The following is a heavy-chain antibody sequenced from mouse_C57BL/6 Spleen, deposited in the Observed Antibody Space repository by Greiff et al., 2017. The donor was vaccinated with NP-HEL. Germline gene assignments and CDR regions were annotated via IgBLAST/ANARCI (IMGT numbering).Heavy chain of an antibody. CDR2: ISSGGDYI. D-gene: IGHD2-3*01. CDR3: TRDGWLLNYFDY. V-gene: IGHV5-9-1*02. Sequence: EVKLVESGKGLVKPGGSLKLSCAASGFTFSSYAMSWVRQTPEKRLEWVAYISSGGDYIYYADTVKGRFTISRDNARNTLYLQMSSLKSEDTAMYYCTRDGWLLNYFDYWGQGTTLTVSS. CDR1: GFTFSSYA. J-gene: IGHJ2*01.